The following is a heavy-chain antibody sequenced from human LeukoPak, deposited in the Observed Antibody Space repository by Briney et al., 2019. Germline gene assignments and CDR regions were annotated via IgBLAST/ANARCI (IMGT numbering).Heavy chain of an antibody. V-gene: IGHV4-34*01. CDR3: ARLPYGLNYYYYYMDV. J-gene: IGHJ6*03. D-gene: IGHD3-10*01. Sequence: PSETLSLTCAVYGGSFSGYYWSWIRQPPGKGLEWIGEINHSGGTNYNPSLKSRVTISVDTSKNQFSLKLSSVTAADTAVYYCARLPYGLNYYYYYMDVWGKGTTVTVSS. CDR2: INHSGGT. CDR1: GGSFSGYY.